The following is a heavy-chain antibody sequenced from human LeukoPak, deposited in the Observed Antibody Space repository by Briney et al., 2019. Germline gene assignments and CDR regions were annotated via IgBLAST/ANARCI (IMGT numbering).Heavy chain of an antibody. V-gene: IGHV1-69*01. D-gene: IGHD2-15*01. CDR3: ARAVDATGVSWFDP. J-gene: IGHJ5*02. CDR1: GGTFSSYA. Sequence: VKVSCKASGGTFSSYAISWLRQAPGQGLEWMGGIIPIFGTANNAQKFQGRVTITADESTSTAYIELSSLRSEDTAVYYCARAVDATGVSWFDPWGQGTLVTVSS. CDR2: IIPIFGTA.